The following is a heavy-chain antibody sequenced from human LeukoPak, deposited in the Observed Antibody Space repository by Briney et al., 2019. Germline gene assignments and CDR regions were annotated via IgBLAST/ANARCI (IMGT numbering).Heavy chain of an antibody. D-gene: IGHD5-12*01. J-gene: IGHJ5*02. CDR3: ANGPIVGKIRGNWFDP. Sequence: ASVKVSCKVSGYTLTELSMHWVRQAPGKGLEWMGGFDPEDGETIYAQKFQGRVTMTEDTSTDTAYMELSSLRSEDTAVYYCANGPIVGKIRGNWFDPWGQGTLVTVSS. CDR2: FDPEDGET. V-gene: IGHV1-24*01. CDR1: GYTLTELS.